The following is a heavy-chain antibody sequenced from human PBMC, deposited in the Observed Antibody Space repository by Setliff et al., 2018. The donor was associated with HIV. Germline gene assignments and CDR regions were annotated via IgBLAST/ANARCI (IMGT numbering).Heavy chain of an antibody. CDR3: ARGHPGGYYDASGYLNY. CDR1: GFTFSSYS. Sequence: GGSLRLSCAASGFTFSSYSMNWVRQAPGKGLEWVSYISSSGSTIYYADSVKGRFTISRDSADKSLYLQMNSLRAEDTGIYYCARGHPGGYYDASGYLNYWGQGTLVTVS. D-gene: IGHD3-22*01. CDR2: ISSSGSTI. J-gene: IGHJ4*02. V-gene: IGHV3-48*01.